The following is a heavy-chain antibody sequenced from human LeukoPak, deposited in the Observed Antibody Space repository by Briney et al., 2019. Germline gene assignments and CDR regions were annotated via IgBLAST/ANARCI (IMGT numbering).Heavy chain of an antibody. D-gene: IGHD3-3*02. CDR2: ISTYKGDT. V-gene: IGHV1-18*01. CDR3: AREFSQGPSC. Sequence: ASVKVSCKASGYTFISYGITWVRQAPGQGLEWMGWISTYKGDTKYAQKLQGRVTMTTDTSTSTAYIELRSLRSDDTAVYYCAREFSQGPSCWGQGTLVTVSS. J-gene: IGHJ4*02. CDR1: GYTFISYG.